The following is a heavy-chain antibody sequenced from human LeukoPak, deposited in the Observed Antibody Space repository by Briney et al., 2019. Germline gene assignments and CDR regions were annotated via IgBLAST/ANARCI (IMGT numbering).Heavy chain of an antibody. V-gene: IGHV3-74*01. CDR1: GFTFSSYW. J-gene: IGHJ5*02. CDR3: ARDPFSSTSFDP. D-gene: IGHD6-13*01. Sequence: GGPLRLSCVASGFTFSSYWMHWVRQAPGKGLVWVSRINSDGRSTSYADSVKGRFTISRDNAKNTLYLHMNSLRAEDTAVYYCARDPFSSTSFDPWGQGTLVTVSS. CDR2: INSDGRST.